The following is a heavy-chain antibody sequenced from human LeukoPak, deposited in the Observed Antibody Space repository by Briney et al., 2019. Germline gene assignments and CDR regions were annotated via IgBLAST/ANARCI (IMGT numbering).Heavy chain of an antibody. J-gene: IGHJ6*03. CDR1: GGSFSGYY. CDR2: SNHNGST. CDR3: ASILRYRGQYSYMDV. V-gene: IGHV4-34*01. D-gene: IGHD1-1*01. Sequence: PSETLSLTCAVYGGSFSGYYWSWIRQPPSKGLELIGESNHNGSTNYNPSLKSQSTISVDTSKNQFLLKLSPCTSADTAVYYCASILRYRGQYSYMDVWGKGTTVTVSS.